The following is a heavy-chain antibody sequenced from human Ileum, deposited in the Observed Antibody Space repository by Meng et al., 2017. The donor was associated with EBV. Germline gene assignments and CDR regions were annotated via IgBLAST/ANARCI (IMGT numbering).Heavy chain of an antibody. Sequence: EQGGWGGWGPRALGKLSRKASGGTLSGYAISWVRQAPGQGRGWRRGIIHSFGTANYAQKLQSRVTITADESTSTVYVDLSCLRSADTAVYYCARGNGYSSSFYFDYWGQGTLVTVSS. CDR3: ARGNGYSSSFYFDY. CDR1: GGTLSGYA. J-gene: IGHJ4*02. CDR2: IIHSFGTA. D-gene: IGHD6-13*01. V-gene: IGHV1-69*01.